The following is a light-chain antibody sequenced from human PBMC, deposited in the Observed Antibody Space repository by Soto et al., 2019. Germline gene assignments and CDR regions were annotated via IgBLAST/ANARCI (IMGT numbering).Light chain of an antibody. V-gene: IGKV1-39*01. CDR2: DAS. CDR1: QSINNY. J-gene: IGKJ1*01. CDR3: QQGFSAPPWT. Sequence: DIQMPQSPSFLSASVGDRVTITCRSSQSINNYLNWYQKRPGKAPKVIMYDASTLQSGVPTRFSGSGSGTDFTLTISSLQPEDFATYYCQQGFSAPPWTFGQGTKVDIK.